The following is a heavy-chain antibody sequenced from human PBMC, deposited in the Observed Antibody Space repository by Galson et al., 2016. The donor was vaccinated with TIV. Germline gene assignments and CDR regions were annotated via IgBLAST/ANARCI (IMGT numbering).Heavy chain of an antibody. J-gene: IGHJ5*02. V-gene: IGHV4-34*01. CDR3: ARGKYCSSTTCSTHYCGGGSCSGWFDP. CDR1: GGSVSGYY. Sequence: SETLSLTCAVYGGSVSGYYWSWIRQSPGKGLEWIGEINHSGSTNYNPSLKSRVSISGDTSKNHFSLKLSSVTAADTAVYYCARGKYCSSTTCSTHYCGGGSCSGWFDPWGQGTLVTVSS. CDR2: INHSGST. D-gene: IGHD2-2*02.